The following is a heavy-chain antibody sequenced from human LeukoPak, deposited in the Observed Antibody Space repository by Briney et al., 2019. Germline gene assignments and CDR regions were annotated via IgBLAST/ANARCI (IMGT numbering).Heavy chain of an antibody. CDR1: GGTFSSYP. Sequence: ASVKVSCKASGGTFSSYPISWVRQAPGQGLEWMGGIIPMFGSANYAQKFQGRVTITADESTSTAYMELSSLRSEDTAVYYCARLESGSYLVFDYWGQGTLVTVSS. J-gene: IGHJ4*02. D-gene: IGHD1-26*01. V-gene: IGHV1-69*13. CDR2: IIPMFGSA. CDR3: ARLESGSYLVFDY.